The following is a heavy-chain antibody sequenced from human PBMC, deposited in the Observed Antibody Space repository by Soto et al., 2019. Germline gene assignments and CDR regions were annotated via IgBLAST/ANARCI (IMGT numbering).Heavy chain of an antibody. CDR2: IIPIFGTA. CDR3: ARDVMGDLTYYYYGMDV. Sequence: GASVKVSCKASGGTFSSYAISWVRQAPGQGLEWMGGIIPIFGTANYAQKFQGRVTITADESTSTAYMELSSLRSEDTAVYYCARDVMGDLTYYYYGMDVWGQGTTVTVSS. V-gene: IGHV1-69*13. J-gene: IGHJ6*02. D-gene: IGHD2-21*01. CDR1: GGTFSSYA.